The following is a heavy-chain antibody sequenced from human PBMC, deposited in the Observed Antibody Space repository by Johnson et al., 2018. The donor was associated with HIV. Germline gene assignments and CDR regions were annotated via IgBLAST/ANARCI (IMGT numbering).Heavy chain of an antibody. V-gene: IGHV3-11*01. J-gene: IGHJ3*02. Sequence: MSWIRQAPGKGLEWVSYISSSGSTIYYADSVKGRFTISRDNAKNSLYLQMNSLRAEDTAVYYCAKVRSKPWGDAFDIWGQGTMVTVSS. CDR2: ISSSGSTI. D-gene: IGHD3-16*01. CDR3: AKVRSKPWGDAFDI.